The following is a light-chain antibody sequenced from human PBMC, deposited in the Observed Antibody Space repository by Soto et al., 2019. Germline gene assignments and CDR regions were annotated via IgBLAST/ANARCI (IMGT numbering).Light chain of an antibody. CDR3: QQSYNSPPIT. Sequence: DIQMTQSPSSLSASVGDRVTITCRAGQDIFSSLNWYQHKPGKAPKLLIYATSNLQSGVPSRFSGSGSGTDFTLTISSLQPEDFATYYCQQSYNSPPITFGQGTRLEIK. V-gene: IGKV1-39*01. J-gene: IGKJ5*01. CDR2: ATS. CDR1: QDIFSS.